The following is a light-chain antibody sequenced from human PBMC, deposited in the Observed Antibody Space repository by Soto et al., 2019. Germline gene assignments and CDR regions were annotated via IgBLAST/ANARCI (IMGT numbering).Light chain of an antibody. CDR2: GAS. CDR3: QQYHRYSRT. CDR1: QIINGW. V-gene: IGKV1-5*01. J-gene: IGKJ1*01. Sequence: DFQMTQSPSTLSASVGDRVTVTFLASQIINGWLALYQQKPGKALKLLIYGASSLHSGVPSTFTGSGFGTEFTLTISSLQPEDFATYYCQQYHRYSRTFGQGTKVDIK.